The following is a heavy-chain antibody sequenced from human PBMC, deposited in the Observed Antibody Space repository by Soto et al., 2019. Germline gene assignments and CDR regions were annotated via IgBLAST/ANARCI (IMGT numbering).Heavy chain of an antibody. CDR2: ISYDGSNK. CDR1: GFTFSSYA. Sequence: QVQLVESGGGVVQPGRSLRLSCAASGFTFSSYAMHWVRQAPGKGLEWVAVISYDGSNKYYADSVKGRFTISRDNSKNTLYLQMNSLRAEDTAVNYCASGIAVAGIGATTDYWGQGTLVTVSS. D-gene: IGHD6-19*01. J-gene: IGHJ4*02. CDR3: ASGIAVAGIGATTDY. V-gene: IGHV3-30-3*01.